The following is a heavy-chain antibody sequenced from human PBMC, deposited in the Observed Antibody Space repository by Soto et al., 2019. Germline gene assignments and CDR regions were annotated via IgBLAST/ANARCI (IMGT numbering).Heavy chain of an antibody. D-gene: IGHD3-3*01. CDR1: GFSFSSYW. J-gene: IGHJ4*02. Sequence: SLRLSCAASGFSFSSYWMHWVRQAPGKGLVWVSRINRDGSSTTYADSVKGRFAISRDNANNTLYLQMNSLRAEDTAIYYCARDYDFWSSYPSVYFDYWGLGNLVTVSS. CDR2: INRDGSST. V-gene: IGHV3-74*01. CDR3: ARDYDFWSSYPSVYFDY.